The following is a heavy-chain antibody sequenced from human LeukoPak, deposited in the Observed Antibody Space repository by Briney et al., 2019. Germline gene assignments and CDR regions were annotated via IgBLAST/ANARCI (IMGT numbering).Heavy chain of an antibody. J-gene: IGHJ4*02. CDR1: GFTFDDYA. D-gene: IGHD3-22*01. CDR3: AKGAPYYYDSSLTDY. V-gene: IGHV3-9*01. CDR2: ISWNSGSI. Sequence: SGGSLRLSCAASGFTFDDYAMHWVRQAPGKGLEWVSGISWNSGSIGYADSVKGRFTISRDNAKNSLYLQMNSLRAEDTALYYCAKGAPYYYDSSLTDYWGQGTLVTVSS.